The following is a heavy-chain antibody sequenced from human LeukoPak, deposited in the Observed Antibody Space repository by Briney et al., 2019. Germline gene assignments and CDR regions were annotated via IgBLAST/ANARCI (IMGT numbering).Heavy chain of an antibody. CDR3: ARTGGWYSYSFDY. V-gene: IGHV4-61*02. Sequence: PSETLSLTCTVSGGSISSSSYYWSWIRQPAGKGLEWIGRIYTSGSTNYNPSLKSRVTMSVDTSKNQFSLKLSSVTAADTAVYYCARTGGWYSYSFDYWGQGTLVTVSS. J-gene: IGHJ4*02. CDR1: GGSISSSSYY. D-gene: IGHD6-19*01. CDR2: IYTSGST.